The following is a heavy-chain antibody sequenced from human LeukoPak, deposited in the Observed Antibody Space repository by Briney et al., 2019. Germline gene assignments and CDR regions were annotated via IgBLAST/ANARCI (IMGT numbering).Heavy chain of an antibody. D-gene: IGHD5-12*01. V-gene: IGHV1-18*01. CDR3: ARDPWATGPSDY. CDR1: GYIFTSYG. J-gene: IGHJ4*02. CDR2: ISPYNGNT. Sequence: ASVKVSCKTSGYIFTSYGISWVRQAPGQGLEWMGWISPYNGNTNYGQKFQGRVTMTTDTSTSTAYMELRSLRSDDTAVYYCARDPWATGPSDYWGQGTLVTVSS.